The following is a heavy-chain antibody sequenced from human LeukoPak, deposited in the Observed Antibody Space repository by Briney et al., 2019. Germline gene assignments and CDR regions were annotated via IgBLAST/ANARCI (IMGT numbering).Heavy chain of an antibody. CDR1: GFTFSSYS. CDR3: AKYRDYYFEY. CDR2: ITGSGGRI. V-gene: IGHV3-23*01. J-gene: IGHJ4*02. D-gene: IGHD3-16*02. Sequence: PGGSLRLSCAASGFTFSSYSMGWVRQAPGEGLEWVSSITGSGGRIYYADSLKGRFTISRDNSKNTVYLQMNSLRAADTAVYYCAKYRDYYFEYWGQGTRVTVSS.